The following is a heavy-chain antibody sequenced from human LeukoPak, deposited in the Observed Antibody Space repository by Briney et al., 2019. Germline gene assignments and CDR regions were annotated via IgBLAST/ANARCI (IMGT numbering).Heavy chain of an antibody. CDR2: ISAYNGNT. J-gene: IGHJ4*02. CDR3: ARDGDSGSYSGGLDY. CDR1: GYTFTSYG. V-gene: IGHV1-18*01. Sequence: AASVKVSCKASGYTFTSYGLSWVRQAPGQGLEWMGWISAYNGNTNYAQKLQGRVTMTTDTSTSTAYMELRSLRSDDTAVYYCARDGDSGSYSGGLDYWGQGTLVTVSS. D-gene: IGHD1-26*01.